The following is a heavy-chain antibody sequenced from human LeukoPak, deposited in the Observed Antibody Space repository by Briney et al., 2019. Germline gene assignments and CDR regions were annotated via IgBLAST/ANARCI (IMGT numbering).Heavy chain of an antibody. D-gene: IGHD3-10*01. CDR3: ARRRYGSGSYSRYFDY. CDR1: GGSFRGYY. J-gene: IGHJ4*02. V-gene: IGHV4-34*01. Sequence: PSETLSLTCAVYGGSFRGYYWSWIRQPPGKGLEWIGEINHSGSTNYNPSLKSRVTISVDTSKNQFSLKLSSVTAADTAVYYCARRRYGSGSYSRYFDYWGQGTLVTVSS. CDR2: INHSGST.